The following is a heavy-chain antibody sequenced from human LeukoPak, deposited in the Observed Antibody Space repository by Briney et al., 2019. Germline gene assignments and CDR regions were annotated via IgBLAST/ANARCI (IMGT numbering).Heavy chain of an antibody. CDR1: GFTFSDYY. V-gene: IGHV3-11*01. CDR2: ISSSGSTI. Sequence: GGSLRLSCAASGFTFSDYYMSWIRQAPGKGLEWVSYISSSGSTIYYADSVKGRFTISRDNAKNSLYLQMNSLRAEDTAVYYCARDLGVEMATIGAFDIWGQGTMVTVSS. J-gene: IGHJ3*02. D-gene: IGHD5-24*01. CDR3: ARDLGVEMATIGAFDI.